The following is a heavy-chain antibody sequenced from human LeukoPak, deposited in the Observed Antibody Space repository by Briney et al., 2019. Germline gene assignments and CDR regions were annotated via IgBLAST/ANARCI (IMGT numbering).Heavy chain of an antibody. CDR1: GFTFSSYG. CDR3: WIGYCSSTSCPHFGY. CDR2: ISYDGSNK. Sequence: GGSLRLSCAASGFTFSSYGMHWVRQAPGKGLEWVAVISYDGSNKYYADSVKGRFTISRDNSKNTLYLQMNSLRAEDTAMYYCWIGYCSSTSCPHFGYWGQGTLVTVSS. V-gene: IGHV3-30*03. D-gene: IGHD2-2*01. J-gene: IGHJ4*02.